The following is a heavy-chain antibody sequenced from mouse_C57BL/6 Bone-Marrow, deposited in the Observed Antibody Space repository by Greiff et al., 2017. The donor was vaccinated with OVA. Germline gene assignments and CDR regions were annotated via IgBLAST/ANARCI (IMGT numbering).Heavy chain of an antibody. D-gene: IGHD1-1*01. CDR2: IDPNSGGT. Sequence: QVQLQQPGAELVKPGASVKLSCKASGYTFTSYWMHWVKQRPGRGLGWIGRIDPNSGGTKYNEKFKSKATLTVDKPSSTAYMQLSSLTSEDSAVYYCASERVLLRYVFDYWGQGTTLTVSS. J-gene: IGHJ2*01. CDR1: GYTFTSYW. CDR3: ASERVLLRYVFDY. V-gene: IGHV1-72*01.